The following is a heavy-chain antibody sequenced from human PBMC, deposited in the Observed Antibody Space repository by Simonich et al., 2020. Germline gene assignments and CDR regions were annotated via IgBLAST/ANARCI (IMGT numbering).Heavy chain of an antibody. D-gene: IGHD1-1*01. CDR1: GGSFSGYY. Sequence: QVQLQQWGAGLLKPSETLSLPCAVYGGSFSGYYWSWIRQPPGKGLEWIGEINHSGSNNHNPSLKSRVTISVDTSKTQFSLKLSSVTAADTAVYYCARGKGWKNAFDIWGQGTMVTVSS. J-gene: IGHJ3*02. V-gene: IGHV4-34*01. CDR3: ARGKGWKNAFDI. CDR2: INHSGSN.